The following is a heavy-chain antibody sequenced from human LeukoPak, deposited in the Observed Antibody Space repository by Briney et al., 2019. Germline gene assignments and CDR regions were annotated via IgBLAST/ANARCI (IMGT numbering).Heavy chain of an antibody. Sequence: ASVKVSCKASGYTFTSYGIGWVRQAPGQGLEWMGWISAYNGNTNYAQKLQGRVTMTTDTSTSTAYMELRSLRSDDTAVYYCARVNGDYEKTYYFDYWGQGTLVTVSS. CDR3: ARVNGDYEKTYYFDY. CDR1: GYTFTSYG. D-gene: IGHD4-17*01. V-gene: IGHV1-18*01. J-gene: IGHJ4*02. CDR2: ISAYNGNT.